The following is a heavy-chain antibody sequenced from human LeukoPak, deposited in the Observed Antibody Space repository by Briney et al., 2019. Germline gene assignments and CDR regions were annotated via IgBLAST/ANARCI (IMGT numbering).Heavy chain of an antibody. CDR2: ISSTGGTT. Sequence: GGSLRLSCAASGITFSSYGMSWVRQAPGKGLEWVSSISSTGGTTYYANSVKGRFTISRDNSKNTVHLQMNSLRAEDTAVYYCAKREGGHNSAEFDYWGQGTLVTVSS. D-gene: IGHD5-24*01. V-gene: IGHV3-23*01. J-gene: IGHJ4*02. CDR3: AKREGGHNSAEFDY. CDR1: GITFSSYG.